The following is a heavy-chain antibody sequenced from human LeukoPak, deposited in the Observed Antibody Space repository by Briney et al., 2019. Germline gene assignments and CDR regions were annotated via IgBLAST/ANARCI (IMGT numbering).Heavy chain of an antibody. CDR2: INHSGST. V-gene: IGHV4-34*01. J-gene: IGHJ4*02. CDR1: GGSFSGYY. D-gene: IGHD5-12*01. CDR3: ARGDVDIDVPFD. Sequence: SETLSLTCAVYGGSFSGYYWSWIRQPPGKGLEWIGEINHSGSTNYNPSLKSRVTISVDTSKNQFSLKLSSVTAADTAVYYCARGDVDIDVPFDRGQGTLVTVSS.